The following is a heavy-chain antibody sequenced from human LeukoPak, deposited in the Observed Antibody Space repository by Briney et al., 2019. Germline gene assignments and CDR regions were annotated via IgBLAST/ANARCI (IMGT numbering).Heavy chain of an antibody. J-gene: IGHJ4*02. CDR1: GGSIRNYY. V-gene: IGHV4-59*01. Sequence: PSETLSLTCTVSGGSIRNYYWSWLRQPPGKGLEWIGYIYYSGTTNYNPSLKSRLTISVDTSKNQFSLRLTSVTAADTAVYYCARDLSIFGVVTIFDYWGQGTLVTVSS. CDR2: IYYSGTT. CDR3: ARDLSIFGVVTIFDY. D-gene: IGHD3-3*01.